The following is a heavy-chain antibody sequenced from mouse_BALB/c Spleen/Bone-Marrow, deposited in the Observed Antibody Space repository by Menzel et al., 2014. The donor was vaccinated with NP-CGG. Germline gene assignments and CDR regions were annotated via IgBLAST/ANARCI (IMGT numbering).Heavy chain of an antibody. CDR1: GFIFSDYY. V-gene: IGHV5-4*02. Sequence: EVQLVQSGGGLVKPGGSLKLSCAASGFIFSDYYMYWVSQTPEKRLEWIATINDGGGSTYYPDSVKGRFTISRDHAKNMLSLQMSSLKSEGTAMYYCARGIRYDGCIYGYLDVWGPGTALTVST. J-gene: IGHJ1*01. CDR3: ARGIRYDGCIYGYLDV. D-gene: IGHD1-1*01. CDR2: INDGGGST.